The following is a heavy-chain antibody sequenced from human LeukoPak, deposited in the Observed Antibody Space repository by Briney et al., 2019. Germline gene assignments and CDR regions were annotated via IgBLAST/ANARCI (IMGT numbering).Heavy chain of an antibody. J-gene: IGHJ4*02. CDR3: ARVDSFDSSGYYSGEDY. Sequence: ASVKVSCKGSGYTFTSYGIIWVRQAPGQGLEWMGWISAYNGNTNYAQKLQGRVTMTTDTSTRTAYMELRSLRSDDTAVYYCARVDSFDSSGYYSGEDYWGQGTLVTVSS. CDR2: ISAYNGNT. V-gene: IGHV1-18*01. D-gene: IGHD3-22*01. CDR1: GYTFTSYG.